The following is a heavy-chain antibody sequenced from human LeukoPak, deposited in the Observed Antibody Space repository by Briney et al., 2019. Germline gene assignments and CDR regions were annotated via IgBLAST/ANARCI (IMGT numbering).Heavy chain of an antibody. CDR3: ARYLHAEFNYDY. J-gene: IGHJ4*02. CDR1: GGSISSGGYY. CDR2: IYYSGST. Sequence: PSETLSLTCTVSGGSISSGGYYWRWIRQHPGKGLEWIGYIYYSGSTYYNPSLKSRVTISVDTSKNQFSLKLSSVTAADTAVYYCARYLHAEFNYDYWGQGTLVTVSS. D-gene: IGHD5-24*01. V-gene: IGHV4-31*03.